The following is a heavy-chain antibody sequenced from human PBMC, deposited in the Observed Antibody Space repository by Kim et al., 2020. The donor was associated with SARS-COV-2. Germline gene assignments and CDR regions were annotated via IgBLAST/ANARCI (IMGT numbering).Heavy chain of an antibody. Sequence: NTTDSQKIHGRVTLTRNTSASTSYMGLSSLRSEDTAVFYCARGTTAGWFDLWGQGTLVTVSS. V-gene: IGHV1-3*01. D-gene: IGHD1-1*01. J-gene: IGHJ5*02. CDR2: NT. CDR3: ARGTTAGWFDL.